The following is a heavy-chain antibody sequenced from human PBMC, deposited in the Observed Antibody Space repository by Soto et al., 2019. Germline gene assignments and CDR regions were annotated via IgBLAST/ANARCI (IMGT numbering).Heavy chain of an antibody. CDR3: ARDLLGDKYAGNPHAFDS. D-gene: IGHD1-1*01. CDR2: IIPIFGTA. CDR1: GGTFSSYA. V-gene: IGHV1-69*01. Sequence: QVQLVQSGAEVKKPGSAVKVSCKASGGTFSSYAISWVRQAPGQGLEWMGGIIPIFGTANYAQKFQGRVTITADESPSPAYMELSSLRSEDTAVDYCARDLLGDKYAGNPHAFDSWGQGTMVTVSS. J-gene: IGHJ3*02.